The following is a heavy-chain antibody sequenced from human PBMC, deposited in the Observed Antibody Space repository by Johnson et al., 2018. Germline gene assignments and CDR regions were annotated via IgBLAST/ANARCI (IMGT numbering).Heavy chain of an antibody. Sequence: QVQLVQAGGGLVKPGGSLRLSCAASGFTFRSFSMYWVRHAPGKCLEWVSGVHLNSGRIGYADSVKGRFTISRDNSKNTMHLQMNSLSAEDTAVYYCARDQGAANYYYYYMDVWGKGTTVTVSS. CDR1: GFTFRSFS. D-gene: IGHD2-15*01. J-gene: IGHJ6*03. CDR3: ARDQGAANYYYYYMDV. CDR2: VHLNSGRI. V-gene: IGHV3-NL1*01.